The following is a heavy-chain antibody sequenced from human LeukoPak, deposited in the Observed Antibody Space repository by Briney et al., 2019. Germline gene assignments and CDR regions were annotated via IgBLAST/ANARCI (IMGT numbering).Heavy chain of an antibody. D-gene: IGHD3-22*01. CDR1: GFTFDDYA. Sequence: GGSLRLSCAASGFTFDDYAMHWVRQAPGKGLEWVSGISWNSGSIGYADSVKGPFTISRDNAKNSLYLQMNSLRAEDTALYYCAKAYYYDSSGAIDYWGQGTLVTVSS. J-gene: IGHJ4*02. V-gene: IGHV3-9*01. CDR3: AKAYYYDSSGAIDY. CDR2: ISWNSGSI.